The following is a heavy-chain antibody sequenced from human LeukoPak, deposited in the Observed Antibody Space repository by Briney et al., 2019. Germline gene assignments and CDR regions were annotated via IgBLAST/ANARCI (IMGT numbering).Heavy chain of an antibody. CDR3: ARDQDYYDSSGYYRYFDY. Sequence: GASVKVSCKASGGTFSSYAISWVRQAPGQGLEWMGGIIPIFGTANYAQKFQGRVTITADKSTSTAYMELSSLRSEDTAVYYCARDQDYYDSSGYYRYFDYWGQGTLVTVSS. CDR1: GGTFSSYA. CDR2: IIPIFGTA. V-gene: IGHV1-69*06. D-gene: IGHD3-22*01. J-gene: IGHJ4*02.